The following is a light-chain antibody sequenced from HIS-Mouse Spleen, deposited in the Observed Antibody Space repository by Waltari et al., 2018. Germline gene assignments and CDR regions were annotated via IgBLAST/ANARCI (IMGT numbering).Light chain of an antibody. V-gene: IGLV2-8*01. J-gene: IGLJ3*02. Sequence: QSALTQPPSASGSPGQSVTISCTGTSSDVGGYNYVSWYQPHPGKAPKLMIYEVSKRPPGVPDRFSGSKSGNTASLTVSGLQAEDEADYYCSSYAGSNNFGVFGGGTKLTVL. CDR3: SSYAGSNNFGV. CDR2: EVS. CDR1: SSDVGGYNY.